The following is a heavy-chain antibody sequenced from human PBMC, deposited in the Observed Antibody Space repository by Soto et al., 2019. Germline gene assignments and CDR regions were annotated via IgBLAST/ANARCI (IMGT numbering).Heavy chain of an antibody. Sequence: QVQLVQSGAEVKKPGASVKVSCKASGYTFTSYAMHWVRQAPGQRLEWMGWINAGNGNTKYSQKFQGRVTITRDTSASTAYMELSSLRSEDTAVYYCAREWWAAAVPNWFDPWGQGTLVTVSS. CDR3: AREWWAAAVPNWFDP. V-gene: IGHV1-3*01. D-gene: IGHD6-13*01. CDR1: GYTFTSYA. J-gene: IGHJ5*02. CDR2: INAGNGNT.